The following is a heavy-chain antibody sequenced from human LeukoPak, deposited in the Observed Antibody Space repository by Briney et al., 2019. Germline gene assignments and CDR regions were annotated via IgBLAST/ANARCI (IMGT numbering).Heavy chain of an antibody. CDR1: GFTFSSYA. CDR2: ISYDGSNK. V-gene: IGHV3-30-3*01. CDR3: AKDSSSWYGDAFDI. D-gene: IGHD6-13*01. J-gene: IGHJ3*02. Sequence: PGRSLRLSCAASGFTFSSYAMHWVRQAPGKGLEWVAVISYDGSNKYYADSVKGRFTISRDNSKNTLSLQMNSLRAEDTALYYCAKDSSSWYGDAFDIWGQGTMVTVSS.